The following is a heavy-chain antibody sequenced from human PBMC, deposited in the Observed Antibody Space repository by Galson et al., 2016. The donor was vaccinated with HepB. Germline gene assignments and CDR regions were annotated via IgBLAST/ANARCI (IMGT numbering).Heavy chain of an antibody. CDR1: GFTFSNAW. J-gene: IGHJ2*01. Sequence: SLRLSCAASGFTFSNAWMNWVRQAPGKGLEWVGRIKSKTDGGTRDYAAPVKGRFTISRDDSKNTLYLQMNSLKTEDTAVYYCTTDATVTTERGLYWYFDLWGRGTLVTVSS. CDR3: TTDATVTTERGLYWYFDL. CDR2: IKSKTDGGTR. V-gene: IGHV3-15*07. D-gene: IGHD4-17*01.